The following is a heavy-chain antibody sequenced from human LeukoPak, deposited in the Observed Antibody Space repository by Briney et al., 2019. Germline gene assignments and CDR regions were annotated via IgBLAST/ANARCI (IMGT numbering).Heavy chain of an antibody. Sequence: ASVKVFCKASGYTFTSYGISWVRQAPGQGLEWMGWISAYNGNTNYAQKLQGRVTMTTDTSTSTAYMELRSLRSDDTAVYYCARYDIYSSSSPHGYWGQGTLVTVSS. CDR1: GYTFTSYG. J-gene: IGHJ4*02. V-gene: IGHV1-18*01. D-gene: IGHD6-6*01. CDR3: ARYDIYSSSSPHGY. CDR2: ISAYNGNT.